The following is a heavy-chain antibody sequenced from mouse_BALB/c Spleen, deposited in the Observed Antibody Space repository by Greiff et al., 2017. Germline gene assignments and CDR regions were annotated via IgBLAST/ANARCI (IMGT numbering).Heavy chain of an antibody. J-gene: IGHJ3*01. CDR1: GYTFTSYN. V-gene: IGHV1-12*01. Sequence: QVQLQQPGAGLVKPGASVKMSCTASGYTFTSYNMHWVRQTPGQGLEWIGAICPGNGATSYNQSFNGKVTCTADKSSNTAYMQLSSLTSEDSAVYYCARERDYGTAWFAYWGQGTLVTVSA. CDR3: ARERDYGTAWFAY. CDR2: ICPGNGAT. D-gene: IGHD1-1*01.